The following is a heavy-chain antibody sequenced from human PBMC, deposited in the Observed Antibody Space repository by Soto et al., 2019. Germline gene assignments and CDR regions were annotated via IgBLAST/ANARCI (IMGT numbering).Heavy chain of an antibody. CDR2: ISAYNGNT. V-gene: IGHV1-18*01. D-gene: IGHD1-26*01. CDR3: ARDMGYSGSYLLAY. Sequence: ASVKVSCKASGYTFTSYGISWARQAPGQGLEWMGWISAYNGNTNYAQKLQGRVTMTTDTSTSTAYMELRSLRSDDTAVYYCARDMGYSGSYLLAYWGQGTLVTVSS. CDR1: GYTFTSYG. J-gene: IGHJ4*02.